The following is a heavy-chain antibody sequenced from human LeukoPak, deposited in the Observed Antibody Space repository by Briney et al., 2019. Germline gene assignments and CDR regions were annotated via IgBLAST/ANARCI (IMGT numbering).Heavy chain of an antibody. CDR3: AISNYYYDSSGSGTYYYGMDV. Sequence: GESLKISCKGSGYSFTSYWIGWVRQMPGKGLEWMGIIYPGDSDTRYSPSFQGQVTISADKSISTAYLQWSSLKASDTAMYYCAISNYYYDSSGSGTYYYGMDVWGQGTTVTVSS. D-gene: IGHD3-22*01. J-gene: IGHJ6*02. CDR2: IYPGDSDT. V-gene: IGHV5-51*01. CDR1: GYSFTSYW.